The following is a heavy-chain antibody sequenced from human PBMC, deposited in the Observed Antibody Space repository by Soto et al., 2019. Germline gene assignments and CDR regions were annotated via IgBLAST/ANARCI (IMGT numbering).Heavy chain of an antibody. CDR2: IRSKAYGGTT. CDR1: GFTFGDYA. Sequence: GGSLRLSCTASGFTFGDYAMSWVRQAPGKGLEWVGFIRSKAYGGTTEYAASVKGRFTISRDDSKSIAYLQMNSLKTEDTAVYYCTRADISSGWYLFDYWGQGTLVTVSS. CDR3: TRADISSGWYLFDY. J-gene: IGHJ4*02. D-gene: IGHD6-19*01. V-gene: IGHV3-49*04.